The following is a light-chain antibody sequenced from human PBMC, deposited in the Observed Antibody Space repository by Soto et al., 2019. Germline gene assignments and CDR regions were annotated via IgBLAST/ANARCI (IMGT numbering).Light chain of an antibody. CDR3: QQYNNWPWT. CDR2: GAS. Sequence: EIVMTQSPATLSVSPGERATLSCRASQSISDTLAWYQQKPGQPPPLLIYGASTRATGFPARFSGSGSGTDFTLTISSLQSEDFAVYYCQQYNNWPWTFGQGTKVDIK. J-gene: IGKJ1*01. CDR1: QSISDT. V-gene: IGKV3-15*01.